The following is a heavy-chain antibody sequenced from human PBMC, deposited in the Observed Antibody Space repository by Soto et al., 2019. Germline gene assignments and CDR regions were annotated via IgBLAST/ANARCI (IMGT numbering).Heavy chain of an antibody. J-gene: IGHJ6*02. Sequence: QVQLQESGPGLVKPSETLSLTCTVSGGSISPYYWSWIRRPPGKELEWIGYIYYSGSVNYNPSLKSPFPISKAPSKIRFSLNLYSATAADAAVYYCAKHVTMGATTGIFYYGMDVWGPGTKVPVSS. CDR1: GGSISPYY. CDR3: AKHVTMGATTGIFYYGMDV. V-gene: IGHV4-59*08. D-gene: IGHD1-26*01. CDR2: IYYSGSV.